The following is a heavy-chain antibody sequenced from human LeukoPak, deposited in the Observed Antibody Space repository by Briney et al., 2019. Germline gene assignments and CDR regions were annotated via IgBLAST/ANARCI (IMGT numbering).Heavy chain of an antibody. CDR3: AKKGYGDQHYFDY. V-gene: IGHV3-23*01. D-gene: IGHD4-17*01. J-gene: IGHJ4*02. CDR1: GFTFSSYA. CDR2: ISGSGGST. Sequence: GGSLRLSCAASGFTFSSYAMSWVRQAPGEGLEWVSAISGSGGSTYYADSVKGRFTISRDNSKNTLYLQMNSLRAEDTAVYYCAKKGYGDQHYFDYWGQGTLVTVSS.